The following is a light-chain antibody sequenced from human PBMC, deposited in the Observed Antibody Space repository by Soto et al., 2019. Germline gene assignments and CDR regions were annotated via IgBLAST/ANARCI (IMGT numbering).Light chain of an antibody. J-gene: IGKJ4*01. CDR1: QSVSGN. CDR2: GAS. Sequence: EIVMTQSPATLSVSPGERATLSCRASQSVSGNLAWYQQKPGQPPRLLIYGASTRATGIPARFSGSGSGTEFTLTISSLQSADFEVYYCQQYNNWTLTFGGGTKVEIK. V-gene: IGKV3-15*01. CDR3: QQYNNWTLT.